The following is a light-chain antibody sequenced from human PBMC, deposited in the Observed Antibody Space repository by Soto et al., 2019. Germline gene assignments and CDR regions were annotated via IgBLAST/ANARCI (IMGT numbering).Light chain of an antibody. CDR1: QTISSW. CDR3: QQCNTFWT. Sequence: DIQMTQAPSTLSGSVGYRVTITCRASQTISSWLAWYQQKPGKAPKLLIYKASTLKSGVPSRFSGSGPGTEFTLTISSLQPDDFATYYCQQCNTFWTFGQGTKVDI. CDR2: KAS. V-gene: IGKV1-5*03. J-gene: IGKJ1*01.